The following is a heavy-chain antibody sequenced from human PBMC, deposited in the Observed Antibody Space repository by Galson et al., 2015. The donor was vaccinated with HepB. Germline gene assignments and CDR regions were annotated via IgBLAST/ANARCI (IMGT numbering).Heavy chain of an antibody. CDR3: AREGCSSTSCFLGDDAFDI. Sequence: SVKVSCKASGGTFSSYAISWVRQAPGQGLEWMGGIIPIFGTANYAQKFQGRVTITADESTSTAYMELSSLRSEDTAVYYCAREGCSSTSCFLGDDAFDIWGQGTMVTVSS. V-gene: IGHV1-69*13. CDR2: IIPIFGTA. CDR1: GGTFSSYA. J-gene: IGHJ3*02. D-gene: IGHD2-2*01.